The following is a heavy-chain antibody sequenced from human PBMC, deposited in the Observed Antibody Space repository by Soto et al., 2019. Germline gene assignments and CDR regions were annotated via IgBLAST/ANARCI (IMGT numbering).Heavy chain of an antibody. V-gene: IGHV4-4*07. CDR3: ARGNPNWFVP. CDR2: IFTSGST. J-gene: IGHJ5*02. Sequence: NPSATLSLTCTVSGGSISSYFWSWIRQPAGKGLEWIGRIFTSGSTNYNPSLKSRVTMSVDTSMNQFSLKLSSLTAADTAVYYCARGNPNWFVPWGQGTLVTVSS. CDR1: GGSISSYF.